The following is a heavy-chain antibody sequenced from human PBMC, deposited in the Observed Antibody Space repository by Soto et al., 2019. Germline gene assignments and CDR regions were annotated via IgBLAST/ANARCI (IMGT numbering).Heavy chain of an antibody. CDR3: AKWTDTVVEASLAGGAFDI. J-gene: IGHJ3*02. Sequence: EVQLLESGGNLVQPGGSLRLSCAASGFSFSTYALTWVRQVPGKGLEWVSGISASGATTYYADSVKGRFTISRDNSKNTVFLHMTSRRAEDTALYYCAKWTDTVVEASLAGGAFDIWGQGPTVTVSS. D-gene: IGHD2-2*01. CDR2: ISASGATT. V-gene: IGHV3-23*01. CDR1: GFSFSTYA.